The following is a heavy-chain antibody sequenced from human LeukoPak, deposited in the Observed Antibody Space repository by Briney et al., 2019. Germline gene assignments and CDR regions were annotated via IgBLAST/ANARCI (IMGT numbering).Heavy chain of an antibody. CDR2: INAGNGNT. D-gene: IGHD2-8*02. J-gene: IGHJ5*02. Sequence: GASVKVSCKASGYTFTSYAMHWVRQAPGQRLEWMGWINAGNGNTKYSQEFQGRLTVTRDTPTSTVYMELSSLRSDDTAVYYCVRDNSIADWGWWFDPWGQGTLVTVSS. CDR1: GYTFTSYA. V-gene: IGHV1-3*01. CDR3: VRDNSIADWGWWFDP.